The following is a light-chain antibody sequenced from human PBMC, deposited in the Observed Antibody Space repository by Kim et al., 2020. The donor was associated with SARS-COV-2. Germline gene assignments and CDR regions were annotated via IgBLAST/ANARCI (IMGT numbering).Light chain of an antibody. Sequence: QSITISCTGFRSDIGTHNLVSWFQQHPGNAPELMIYEANQRPSGVSDRFSGSQSGSTASLTISGLQAEDEAEYYCCSYAGRSSWVFGGGTQLTVL. CDR1: RSDIGTHNL. CDR2: EAN. V-gene: IGLV2-23*01. CDR3: CSYAGRSSWV. J-gene: IGLJ3*02.